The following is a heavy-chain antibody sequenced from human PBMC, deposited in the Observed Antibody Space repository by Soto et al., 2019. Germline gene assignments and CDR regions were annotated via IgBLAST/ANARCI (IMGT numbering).Heavy chain of an antibody. Sequence: EVQLVESGGGLVQPGGSLRVSCAASGFTLRSHRIHWVRQAPGKGLEWVSRIDTDGGGTSYADSVKGRFTISTDNAKNTVYLQMNGLRAEYTAVYYCVTVFDLWGQGTLVTVSS. CDR3: VTVFDL. V-gene: IGHV3-74*01. CDR2: IDTDGGGT. CDR1: GFTLRSHR. J-gene: IGHJ5*02.